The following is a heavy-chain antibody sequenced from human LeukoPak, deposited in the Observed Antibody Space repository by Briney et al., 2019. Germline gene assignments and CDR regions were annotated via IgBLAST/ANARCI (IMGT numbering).Heavy chain of an antibody. V-gene: IGHV4-61*02. J-gene: IGHJ6*02. CDR1: GGSISSGSYY. D-gene: IGHD1-26*01. Sequence: TSETLSLTCTVSGGSISSGSYYWSWIRQPAGKGLEWIGRIYTSGSTNYNPSLKSRVTISVDTSKIQFSLKLSSVTAADTAVYYCARDSGSYSYYYYGMDVWGQGTTVTVSS. CDR3: ARDSGSYSYYYYGMDV. CDR2: IYTSGST.